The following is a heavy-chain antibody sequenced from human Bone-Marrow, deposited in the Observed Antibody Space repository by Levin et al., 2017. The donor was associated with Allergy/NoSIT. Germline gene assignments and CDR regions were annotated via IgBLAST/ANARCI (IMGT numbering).Heavy chain of an antibody. V-gene: IGHV1-69*13. CDR2: IIPVFGTA. J-gene: IGHJ4*02. D-gene: IGHD6-19*01. CDR1: GGTFRRYG. CDR3: ARTAKKSSDTSGWFVPFDF. Sequence: PEASVKVSCKASGGTFRRYGISWVRQAPGQGPEWMGGIIPVFGTANYAQKFQGRMTITADASASTVYMELSSLRSDDTAVYHCARTAKKSSDTSGWFVPFDFWGQGTLVTVSS.